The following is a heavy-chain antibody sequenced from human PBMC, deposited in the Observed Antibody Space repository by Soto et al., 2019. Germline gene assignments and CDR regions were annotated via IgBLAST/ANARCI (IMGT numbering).Heavy chain of an antibody. CDR1: GYTCTSCG. Sequence: ASVKFAGKASGYTCTSCGISWVRQAPGQGLEWMGWISAYNGNTNYAQKLQGRVTMTTDTSTSTAYMELRSLRSDDTAVYYCAREVEGPDDCWGQGTLVTVSS. CDR2: ISAYNGNT. J-gene: IGHJ4*02. D-gene: IGHD2-15*01. V-gene: IGHV1-18*01. CDR3: AREVEGPDDC.